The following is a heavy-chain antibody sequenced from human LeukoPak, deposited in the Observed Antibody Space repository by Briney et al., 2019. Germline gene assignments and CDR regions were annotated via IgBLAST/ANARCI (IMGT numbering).Heavy chain of an antibody. CDR2: INQDGSEK. CDR1: GFTFSSYW. CDR3: ARDTYGGFDY. J-gene: IGHJ4*02. D-gene: IGHD3-10*01. Sequence: GGSLRLSCAASGFTFSSYWMGWVRQVPGKGLEWVASINQDGSEKYYVDSVKGRFTISRDNAKNSLYPQMNSLRAEDTAVYYCARDTYGGFDYWGQGTLVTVSS. V-gene: IGHV3-7*03.